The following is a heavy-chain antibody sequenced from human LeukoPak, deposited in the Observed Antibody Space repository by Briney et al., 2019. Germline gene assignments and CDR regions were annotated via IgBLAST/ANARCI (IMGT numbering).Heavy chain of an antibody. CDR2: ISGSGSST. V-gene: IGHV3-23*01. J-gene: IGHJ4*02. Sequence: GGSLRLSCAASGFTFSSYGMSWVRQAPGKGLEWVLAISGSGSSTYYAASVKGRFTISRDNSKNTLFLQMNSLRADDTAVYYCARDDYGETFDYWGQGTLVTVSS. CDR1: GFTFSSYG. CDR3: ARDDYGETFDY. D-gene: IGHD4-17*01.